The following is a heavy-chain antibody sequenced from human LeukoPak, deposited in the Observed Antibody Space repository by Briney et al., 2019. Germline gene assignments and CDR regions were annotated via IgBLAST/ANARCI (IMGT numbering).Heavy chain of an antibody. Sequence: ASVTVSCKASGGTFSSYAISWVRQAPGQGLEWMGGIIPIFGTASYAQKFQGRVTMTRDTSTSTVYMELSSLRSEDTAVYYCARNLYYELNYFDYWGQGTLVTVSS. V-gene: IGHV1-69*05. J-gene: IGHJ4*02. D-gene: IGHD1-26*01. CDR1: GGTFSSYA. CDR2: IIPIFGTA. CDR3: ARNLYYELNYFDY.